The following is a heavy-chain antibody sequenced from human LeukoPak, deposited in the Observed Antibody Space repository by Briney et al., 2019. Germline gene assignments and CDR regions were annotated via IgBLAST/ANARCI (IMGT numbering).Heavy chain of an antibody. CDR1: GYTFTSYD. Sequence: ASVKVSCKASGYTFTSYDINRVRQATGQGLEWMGWMNPNSGNTGYAQKFQGRVTITRNTSISTAYMELSSLRSEDTAVYYCARGPRWYYYMDVWGKGTTVTVSS. D-gene: IGHD6-13*01. J-gene: IGHJ6*03. CDR3: ARGPRWYYYMDV. V-gene: IGHV1-8*03. CDR2: MNPNSGNT.